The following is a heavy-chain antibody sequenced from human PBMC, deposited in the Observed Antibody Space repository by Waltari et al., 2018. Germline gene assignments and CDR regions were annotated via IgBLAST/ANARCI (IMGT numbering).Heavy chain of an antibody. CDR1: GFTVRTNF. V-gene: IGHV3-53*01. CDR3: AKQSPSYTRGWYPLES. CDR2: IYSGGNT. D-gene: IGHD6-19*01. J-gene: IGHJ4*02. Sequence: EVQLVESGGNLIQPGGSLRLSCAASGFTVRTNFISWVRQAPGKGLGWVLIIYSGGNTYYAGVVNGRFTISRDNYKNMVYLEMNSLRAEDTAVYYCAKQSPSYTRGWYPLESWGPGTLVTVSP.